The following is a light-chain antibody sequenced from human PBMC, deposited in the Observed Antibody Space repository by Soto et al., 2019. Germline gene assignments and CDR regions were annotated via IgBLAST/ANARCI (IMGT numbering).Light chain of an antibody. CDR3: AVWDDSLNGHV. J-gene: IGLJ1*01. Sequence: QSALTQPPSASGTPGQTVTISCSGSSSNIGTSSVHWYKHLPGTAPKPLIYTNDQRPSGVPGRFSGSKSGTSASLAISGLQSEDEADYYCAVWDDSLNGHVFGAGTKVTV. CDR1: SSNIGTSS. CDR2: TND. V-gene: IGLV1-44*01.